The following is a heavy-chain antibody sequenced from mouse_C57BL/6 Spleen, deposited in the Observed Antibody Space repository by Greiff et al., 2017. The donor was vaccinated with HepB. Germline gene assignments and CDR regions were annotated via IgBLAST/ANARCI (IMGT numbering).Heavy chain of an antibody. V-gene: IGHV1-15*01. CDR3: TKEVDGYPWFAY. Sequence: VKLQESGAELVRPGASVTLSCKASGYTFTDYEMHWVKQTPVHGLEWIGAIDPETGGTAYNQKFKGKAILTADKSSSTAYMELRSLTSEDSAVYYCTKEVDGYPWFAYWGQGTLVTVSA. D-gene: IGHD2-3*01. CDR1: GYTFTDYE. J-gene: IGHJ3*01. CDR2: IDPETGGT.